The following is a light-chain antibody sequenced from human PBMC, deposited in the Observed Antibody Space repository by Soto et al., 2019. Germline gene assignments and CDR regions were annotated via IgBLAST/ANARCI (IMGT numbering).Light chain of an antibody. J-gene: IGLJ1*01. CDR3: QSYDSTLSDRYV. CDR2: GNI. CDR1: SSNIGAGYD. Sequence: QSVLTQPPSVSGAPGQRGTISCTGSSSNIGAGYDVHWYQQRPGTGPKLLIFGNINRPSGVPDRFSGSKSGTSASLAITGLQAEDEGDYYCQSYDSTLSDRYVFGTGTKVTVL. V-gene: IGLV1-40*01.